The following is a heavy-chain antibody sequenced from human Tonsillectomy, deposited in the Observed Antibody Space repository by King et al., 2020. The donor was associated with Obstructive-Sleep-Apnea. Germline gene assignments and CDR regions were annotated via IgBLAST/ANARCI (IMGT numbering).Heavy chain of an antibody. V-gene: IGHV3-48*04. D-gene: IGHD3-9*01. CDR2: ISGLSSSI. Sequence: VQLVESGGGLVLPGGSLRLSCAASGFTLSTYRMNWVRQAPGKGLEWVSYISGLSSSIFYAGSVKGRFTISRDNAKNSLHLLMNNLRVEDTAVYYCARDHGDDILTGYRIPDAFVLWGQGTRVTVSS. J-gene: IGHJ3*01. CDR1: GFTLSTYR. CDR3: ARDHGDDILTGYRIPDAFVL.